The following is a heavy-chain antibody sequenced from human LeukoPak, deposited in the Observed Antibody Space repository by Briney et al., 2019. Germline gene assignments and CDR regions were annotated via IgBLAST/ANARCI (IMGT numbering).Heavy chain of an antibody. D-gene: IGHD1-26*01. CDR3: AAYSGSYSTADFDY. J-gene: IGHJ4*02. Sequence: PSETLSPTCAVSGGSISSGGYSWSWIRQPPGKGLEWIGYIYYSGSTYYNPSLKSRVTISVDTSKNQFSLKLSSVTAADTAVYYCAAYSGSYSTADFDYWGQGTLVTVSS. CDR2: IYYSGST. CDR1: GGSISSGGYS. V-gene: IGHV4-30-4*07.